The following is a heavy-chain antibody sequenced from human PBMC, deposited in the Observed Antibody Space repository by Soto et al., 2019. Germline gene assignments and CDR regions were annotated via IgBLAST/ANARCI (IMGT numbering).Heavy chain of an antibody. J-gene: IGHJ6*02. D-gene: IGHD1-1*01. CDR3: ANRICFSANCPRTYHYGIDV. Sequence: GGSLRLSCAASGFTFSNYAMSWVRQAPGKGLEWVSVISGSGSDTYYADSVKGRFTISRDNSKDTLYLKMKSLRGEDTAVYFCANRICFSANCPRTYHYGIDVWGQGTTVPXSS. CDR1: GFTFSNYA. CDR2: ISGSGSDT. V-gene: IGHV3-23*01.